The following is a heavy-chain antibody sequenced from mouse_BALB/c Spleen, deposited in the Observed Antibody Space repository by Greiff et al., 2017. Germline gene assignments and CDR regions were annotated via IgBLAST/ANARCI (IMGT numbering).Heavy chain of an antibody. Sequence: QVQLKQSGAELVRPGSSVKISCKASGYAFSSYWMNWVKQRPGQGLEWIGQIYPGDGDTNYNGKFKGKATLTADKSSSTAYMQLSSLTSEDSAVYFCARSGYYGYGAMDYWGQGTSVTVSS. CDR2: IYPGDGDT. CDR1: GYAFSSYW. D-gene: IGHD1-2*01. CDR3: ARSGYYGYGAMDY. J-gene: IGHJ4*01. V-gene: IGHV1-80*01.